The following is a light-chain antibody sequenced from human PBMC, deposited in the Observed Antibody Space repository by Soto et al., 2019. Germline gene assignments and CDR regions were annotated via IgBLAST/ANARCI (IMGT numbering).Light chain of an antibody. CDR1: QSVSSAY. CDR3: QQYGSSPFT. CDR2: GAS. Sequence: EIVLTQSPGTLSLSPWDRATLSCRASQSVSSAYLAWYQHTPGQAPRLLIYGASTRATGIPDRFSGSGSGTDFSLTISRLGPEDFAVYYCQQYGSSPFTFGQGTRLEIK. V-gene: IGKV3-20*01. J-gene: IGKJ5*01.